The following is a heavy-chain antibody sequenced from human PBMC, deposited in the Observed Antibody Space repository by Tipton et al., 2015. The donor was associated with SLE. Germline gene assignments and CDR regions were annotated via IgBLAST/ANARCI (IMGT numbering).Heavy chain of an antibody. D-gene: IGHD1-26*01. CDR2: IYKSGST. V-gene: IGHV4-4*09. CDR3: ARGYSGSYYYYYYMDV. Sequence: LRLSCTVSGGSISSHSWSWIRQPPGKGLEWIGHIYKSGSTNYRPSLKSRVTISVDTSKSQFSLKLRFLTAADTAMYYCARGYSGSYYYYYYMDVWGKGTTVTVSS. J-gene: IGHJ6*03. CDR1: GGSISSHS.